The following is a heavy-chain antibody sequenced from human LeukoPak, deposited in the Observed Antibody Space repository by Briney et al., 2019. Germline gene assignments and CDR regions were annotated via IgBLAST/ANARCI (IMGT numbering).Heavy chain of an antibody. J-gene: IGHJ5*02. CDR1: GGTFSSYA. Sequence: SVNVSCKASGGTFSSYAISWVRQAPGQGLEWMGRIIPIFGIANYAQKFQGRVTITADKSTSTAYMELSSLRSEDTAVYYCAREGGGAILRYFDRYGRQWFDPWGQGTLVTVSS. V-gene: IGHV1-69*04. CDR3: AREGGGAILRYFDRYGRQWFDP. CDR2: IIPIFGIA. D-gene: IGHD3-9*01.